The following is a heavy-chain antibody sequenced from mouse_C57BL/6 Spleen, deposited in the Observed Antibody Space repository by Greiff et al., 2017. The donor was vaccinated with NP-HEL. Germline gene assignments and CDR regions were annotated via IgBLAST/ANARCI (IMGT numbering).Heavy chain of an antibody. Sequence: VQLQQSGPGLVQPSQSLSITCTVSGFSLTSYGVHWVRQSPGKGLEWLGVIWSGGSTDYNAAFISSLSISKENSKSQVFFKMNSLQADDTAIYYCASLTRQLRPPYAMDYWGQGTSVTVSS. D-gene: IGHD3-2*02. CDR1: GFSLTSYG. J-gene: IGHJ4*01. CDR2: IWSGGST. CDR3: ASLTRQLRPPYAMDY. V-gene: IGHV2-2*01.